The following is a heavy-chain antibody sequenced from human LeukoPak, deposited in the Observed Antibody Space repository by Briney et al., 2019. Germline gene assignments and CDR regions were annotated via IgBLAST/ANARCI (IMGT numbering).Heavy chain of an antibody. CDR2: IYHSGST. J-gene: IGHJ3*02. Sequence: SETLSLTCTVSGYSISSGYYWGWIRQPPGKGLEWIGSIYHSGSTYYSPSLKSRVTISVDTSKNQFSLKLSSVTAADTAVYYCARGRMITFGGVDDAFDIWGQGTMVTVSS. D-gene: IGHD3-16*01. CDR1: GYSISSGYY. V-gene: IGHV4-38-2*02. CDR3: ARGRMITFGGVDDAFDI.